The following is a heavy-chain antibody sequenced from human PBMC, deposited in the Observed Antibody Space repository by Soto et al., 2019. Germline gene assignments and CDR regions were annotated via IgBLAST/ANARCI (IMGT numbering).Heavy chain of an antibody. CDR3: ARGMRYYGSGSHYGLDV. J-gene: IGHJ6*02. CDR1: GESFSDFY. Sequence: SETLSLTCAASGESFSDFYWSWIRQPPGKGLEWIGEINHSGHTSYNPSLKSRVTISVDTSKNQFSLKLSSVTAADTAVYYCARGMRYYGSGSHYGLDVWGQGTTVTVSS. D-gene: IGHD3-10*01. CDR2: INHSGHT. V-gene: IGHV4-34*01.